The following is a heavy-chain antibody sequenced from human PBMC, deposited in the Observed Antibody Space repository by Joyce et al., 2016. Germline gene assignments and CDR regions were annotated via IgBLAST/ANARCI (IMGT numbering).Heavy chain of an antibody. CDR1: GGSVKSGSYY. J-gene: IGHJ4*02. CDR2: MYYTGTT. CDR3: ARYGYEVVT. Sequence: QVQLQESGPGLVRPSETLSLTCSVSGGSVKSGSYYYSWIRQTQGKGLEWIGYMYYTGTTNYNPSLRSRVTISIDRSKNQFSLMVSSVTAADTAVYYCARYGYEVVTWGQGTLVTVSS. D-gene: IGHD4-23*01. V-gene: IGHV4-61*01.